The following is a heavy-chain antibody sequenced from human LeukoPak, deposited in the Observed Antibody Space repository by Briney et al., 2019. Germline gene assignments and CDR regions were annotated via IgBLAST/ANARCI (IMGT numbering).Heavy chain of an antibody. CDR2: IYNGVNT. CDR1: GASVSSASY. V-gene: IGHV4-61*01. Sequence: SETLSLTCTVSGASVSSASYWTWIRQPPGKGVEWIAHIYNGVNTNYNASLKSRVTISVDTSKNQFSLRLNSVTAADTAVYYCARSRAFNSGAFDPWGQGSLVTVSS. CDR3: ARSRAFNSGAFDP. J-gene: IGHJ5*02. D-gene: IGHD1-26*01.